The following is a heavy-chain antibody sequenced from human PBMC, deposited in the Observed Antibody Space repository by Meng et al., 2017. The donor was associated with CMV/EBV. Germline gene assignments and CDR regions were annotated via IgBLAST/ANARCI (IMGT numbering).Heavy chain of an antibody. J-gene: IGHJ4*02. CDR3: ARDQAPHWFLDY. V-gene: IGHV4-30-4*08. CDR2: IYYSGST. Sequence: QVQLQESGPGLVKPSXXLPRTCTVPGGSISSGDSHWSWIRQPPGKGLEWIGYIYYSGSTYYNPSLKSRVTISVDTSKNQFSLKLSSVTAADTAVYYCARDQAPHWFLDYWGQGTLVNVSS. D-gene: IGHD3-9*01. CDR1: GGSISSGDSH.